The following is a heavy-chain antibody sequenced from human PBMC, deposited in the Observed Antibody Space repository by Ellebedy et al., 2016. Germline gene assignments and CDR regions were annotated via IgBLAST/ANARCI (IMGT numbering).Heavy chain of an antibody. CDR2: ISSSSSYI. V-gene: IGHV3-21*01. Sequence: GESLKISXAASGFTFSSYSMNWVRQAPGKGLEWVSSISSSSSYIYYADSVKGRFTISRDNAKNSLYLQMNSLRAEDTAVYYCARDRILGNGVVRGVAPYFDYWGQGTLVTVSS. CDR3: ARDRILGNGVVRGVAPYFDY. J-gene: IGHJ4*02. D-gene: IGHD3-10*01. CDR1: GFTFSSYS.